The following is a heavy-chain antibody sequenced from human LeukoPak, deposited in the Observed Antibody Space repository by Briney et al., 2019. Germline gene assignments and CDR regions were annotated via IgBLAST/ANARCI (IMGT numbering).Heavy chain of an antibody. J-gene: IGHJ3*01. Sequence: PGGSLRLSCAASGFTFSGYWMSWVRQAPGKGLEWVANIKQDGSEKYFVDSVKGRFTISRDNAENSLYLQMDGLRAEDTAVYYCARERGYCGSTTCYGFDAFDVWGQGTMVTVSS. D-gene: IGHD2-2*01. CDR1: GFTFSGYW. V-gene: IGHV3-7*01. CDR2: IKQDGSEK. CDR3: ARERGYCGSTTCYGFDAFDV.